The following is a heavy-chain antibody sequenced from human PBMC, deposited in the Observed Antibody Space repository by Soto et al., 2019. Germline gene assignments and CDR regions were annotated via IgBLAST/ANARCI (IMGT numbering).Heavy chain of an antibody. D-gene: IGHD3-16*01. J-gene: IGHJ4*02. V-gene: IGHV3-53*01. CDR1: GFTVSNNH. CDR3: AVRLTTAASLDY. Sequence: VQLVESGGGLIQPGGSLRLSCAASGFTVSNNHMTWVRQAAGKGLELVSFVHGGGSTSYADSVKGRFTISRDNSKTTLHLQMDSLRAEDTAIYYCAVRLTTAASLDYWGRGTLVTVSS. CDR2: VHGGGST.